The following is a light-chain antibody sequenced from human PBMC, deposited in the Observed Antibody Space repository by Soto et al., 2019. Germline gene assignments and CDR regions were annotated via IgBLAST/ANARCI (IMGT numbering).Light chain of an antibody. V-gene: IGLV4-60*03. CDR1: SGHSSYT. CDR3: ETWDSNTLVV. Sequence: QAVVTQSSSASASLGSSVKLTCTLSSGHSSYTIAWHQQQPGKAPRYLMRLQGSGSYNKGSGVPDRFSGSSSGADRYLTISNLHSEDEADYYCETWDSNTLVVLGGGTKVTVL. J-gene: IGLJ2*01. CDR2: LQGSGSY.